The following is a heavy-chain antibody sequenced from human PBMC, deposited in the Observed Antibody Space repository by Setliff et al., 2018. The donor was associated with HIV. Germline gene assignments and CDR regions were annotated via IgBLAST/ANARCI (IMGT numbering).Heavy chain of an antibody. J-gene: IGHJ4*02. V-gene: IGHV1-2*02. CDR1: GYTFTDYY. D-gene: IGHD3-22*01. CDR2: INPNSGGT. Sequence: VKVSCKSSGYTFTDYYIHWVRQAPGQGLEWMGWINPNSGGTKYALNFQGRVTMTGDTSISTAYMELSRLRSDDTAVFFCARTHYYDSSGYLDYWGQGTLVTVSS. CDR3: ARTHYYDSSGYLDY.